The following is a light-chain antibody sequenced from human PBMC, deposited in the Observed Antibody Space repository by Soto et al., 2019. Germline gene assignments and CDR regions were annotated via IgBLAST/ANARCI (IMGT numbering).Light chain of an antibody. CDR3: QHRHNWPRT. V-gene: IGKV3-11*01. Sequence: EIVLTQSPATLSLSPGEMATLSFSASKSVIQYLAWYQQKPGQAPRLLIYNASNRATGIPCRFSGSGSGTDFTLTISSLEPEDFAVYYCQHRHNWPRTFGQGTKVDIK. CDR2: NAS. CDR1: KSVIQY. J-gene: IGKJ1*01.